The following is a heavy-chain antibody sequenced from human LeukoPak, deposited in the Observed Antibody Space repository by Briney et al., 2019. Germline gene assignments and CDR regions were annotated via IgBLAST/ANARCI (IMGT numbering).Heavy chain of an antibody. CDR3: AKETLGAFDI. Sequence: GGSLRLSCAASGFTFSSYGVRWVRQDPGKGLEWVAVISYDGSNKYYADSMKGRFTISRDNSKNTLYLQMNSLRAEDTAVYYCAKETLGAFDIWGQGTMVTVSS. CDR2: ISYDGSNK. V-gene: IGHV3-30*18. J-gene: IGHJ3*02. D-gene: IGHD3-3*01. CDR1: GFTFSSYG.